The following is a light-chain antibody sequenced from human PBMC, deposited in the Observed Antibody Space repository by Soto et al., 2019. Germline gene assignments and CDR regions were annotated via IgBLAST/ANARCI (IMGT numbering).Light chain of an antibody. CDR1: QSISSW. J-gene: IGKJ1*01. CDR2: KAS. V-gene: IGKV1-5*03. Sequence: DIQMTQSPSTLSESVGDRVTITCLASQSISSWLAWYQQKPGKAPKLLIYKASSLESGVPSRFSGGGSGTEFTLTISSLQPDDFATYYCQQYNSYSGTCGQGTKVDIK. CDR3: QQYNSYSGT.